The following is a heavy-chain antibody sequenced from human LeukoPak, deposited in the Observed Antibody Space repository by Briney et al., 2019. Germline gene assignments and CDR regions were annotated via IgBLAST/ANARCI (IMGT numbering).Heavy chain of an antibody. CDR2: INPNSGGT. V-gene: IGHV1-2*02. Sequence: ASVKVSCKASGYTFTGYYMHWVRQAPGQGLEWMGWINPNSGGTNYAQKFQGRVTMTRDTSISTAYMELSRLRSDDTAVYYCARDPKDVASFDYWGQGTLVTVSS. CDR3: ARDPKDVASFDY. J-gene: IGHJ4*02. CDR1: GYTFTGYY. D-gene: IGHD5-12*01.